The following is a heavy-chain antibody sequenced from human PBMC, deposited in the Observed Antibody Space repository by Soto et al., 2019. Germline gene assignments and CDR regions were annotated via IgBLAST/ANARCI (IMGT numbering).Heavy chain of an antibody. CDR3: ARVITSPSFWSGYYTGASWFDP. CDR1: GGSISRGGYS. J-gene: IGHJ5*02. D-gene: IGHD3-3*01. V-gene: IGHV4-30-2*01. Sequence: SETLSLTCAVSGGSISRGGYSWSWIRQPPGKGLEWIGYIYHSGSTYYNPSLKSRVTISVDRSKNQFSLKLSSVTAADTAVYYCARVITSPSFWSGYYTGASWFDPWGQGTLVTVSS. CDR2: IYHSGST.